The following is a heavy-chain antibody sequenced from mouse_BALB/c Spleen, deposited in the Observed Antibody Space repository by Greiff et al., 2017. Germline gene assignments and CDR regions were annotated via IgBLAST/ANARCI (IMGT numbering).Heavy chain of an antibody. CDR2: ISSGGSYT. D-gene: IGHD2-1*01. V-gene: IGHV5-6-4*01. Sequence: DVKLVESGGGLVKPGGSLKLSCAASGFTFSSYTMSWVRQTPEKRLEWVATISSGGSYTYYPDSVKVRFTISRDNAKNTLYLQMSSLKSEDTAMYYCTRDRGNYDYAMDYWGQGTSVTVSS. J-gene: IGHJ4*01. CDR3: TRDRGNYDYAMDY. CDR1: GFTFSSYT.